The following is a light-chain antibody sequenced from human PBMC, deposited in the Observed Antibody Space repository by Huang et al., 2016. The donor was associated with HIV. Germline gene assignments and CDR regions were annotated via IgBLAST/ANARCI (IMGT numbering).Light chain of an antibody. V-gene: IGKV3-15*01. CDR2: GPS. J-gene: IGKJ1*01. CDR3: QQYNAWPSTWT. Sequence: EIVLTQSPGTLSLSPGETATLSCRASQGITGNLAWYQQRLGQPPRRRIYGPSTRAPNIPGRFRGSGAGTDFTLTITSLRSEDSAVYYCQQYNAWPSTWTFGQGTRMEIK. CDR1: QGITGN.